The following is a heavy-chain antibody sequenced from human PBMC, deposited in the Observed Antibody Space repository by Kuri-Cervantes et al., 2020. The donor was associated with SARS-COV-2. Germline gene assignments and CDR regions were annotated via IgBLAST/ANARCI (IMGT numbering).Heavy chain of an antibody. CDR2: ISAYNGNT. J-gene: IGHJ6*02. V-gene: IGHV1-18*01. Sequence: ASVKVSCKVSGYTFTSYGISWVRQAPGQGLEWMGWISAYNGNTNYAQKLQGRVTMTTDTSTSTAYTELRSLRSDDTAVYYCAREGYYDSSGYFGDYVRMDVWGQGTTVTVSS. CDR1: GYTFTSYG. D-gene: IGHD3-22*01. CDR3: AREGYYDSSGYFGDYVRMDV.